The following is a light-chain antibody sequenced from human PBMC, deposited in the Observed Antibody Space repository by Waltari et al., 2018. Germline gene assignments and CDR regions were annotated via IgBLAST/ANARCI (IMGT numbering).Light chain of an antibody. CDR1: QKITNH. CDR3: LQYNDWPPLFT. CDR2: GPT. J-gene: IGKJ3*01. Sequence: EIEMTQSPAIMAVSPGERVTLPCRASQKITNHFAWYQQKPGQAPRLLSYGPTTRASGIPGRFRGSGSGTESTLTIDGLQSEDFAVYYCLQYNDWPPLFTFGPGTKVEIK. V-gene: IGKV3-15*01.